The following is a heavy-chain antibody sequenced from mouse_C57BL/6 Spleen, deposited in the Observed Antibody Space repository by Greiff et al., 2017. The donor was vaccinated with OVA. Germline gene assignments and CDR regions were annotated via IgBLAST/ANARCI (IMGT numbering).Heavy chain of an antibody. V-gene: IGHV1-26*01. CDR1: GYTFTDYY. CDR3: ARYYGSSYWYFDV. J-gene: IGHJ1*03. Sequence: VQLQQSGPELVKPGASVKISCKASGYTFTDYYMNWVKQSHGKSLEWIGDINPNNGGTSYNQKFKGKATLTVDKSSSTAYMELRSLTSEDSAVYYYARYYGSSYWYFDVWGTGTTVTVSS. CDR2: INPNNGGT. D-gene: IGHD1-1*01.